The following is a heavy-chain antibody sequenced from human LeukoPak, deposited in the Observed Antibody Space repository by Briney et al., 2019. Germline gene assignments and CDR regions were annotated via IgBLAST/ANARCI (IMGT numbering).Heavy chain of an antibody. Sequence: GGSLRLSCAASGFTFSSYGMHWVRQAPGKGLEWVAFIRYDGSNKYYADSVKGRFTISRDNSKNTLYLQMNSLRAEDTAVYYCARFAAALPDAFDIWGQGTMVTVSS. CDR2: IRYDGSNK. J-gene: IGHJ3*02. D-gene: IGHD6-13*01. V-gene: IGHV3-30*02. CDR3: ARFAAALPDAFDI. CDR1: GFTFSSYG.